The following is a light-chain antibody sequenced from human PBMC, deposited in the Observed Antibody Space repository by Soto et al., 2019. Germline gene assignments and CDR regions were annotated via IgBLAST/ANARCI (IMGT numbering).Light chain of an antibody. CDR3: LQMYSTPYT. Sequence: DIQMTQSPSSLSASVGDRVIITCRASQSISSYLNWYQQRPGQAPKLLISAASILQSGVSSRLSGSGSGTDFTLTISSLQPYEFATYCCLQMYSTPYTFGQGTKLEIK. J-gene: IGKJ2*01. CDR2: AAS. CDR1: QSISSY. V-gene: IGKV1-39*01.